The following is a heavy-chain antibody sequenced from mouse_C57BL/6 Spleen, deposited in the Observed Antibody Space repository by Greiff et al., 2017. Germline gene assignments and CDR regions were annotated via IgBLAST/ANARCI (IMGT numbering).Heavy chain of an antibody. CDR1: GYSITSGYY. CDR2: ISYDGSN. Sequence: VQLKESGPGLVKPSQSLSLTCSVTGYSITSGYYWNWIRQFPGNKLEWMGYISYDGSNNYNPSLKNRISITRDTSKNQFFLKLNSVTTEDTATYYCARGAIYYGNYADFDYWGQGTTLTVSS. V-gene: IGHV3-6*01. CDR3: ARGAIYYGNYADFDY. D-gene: IGHD2-1*01. J-gene: IGHJ2*01.